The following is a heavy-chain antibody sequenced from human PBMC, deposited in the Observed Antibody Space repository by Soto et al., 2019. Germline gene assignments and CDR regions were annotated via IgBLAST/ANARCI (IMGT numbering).Heavy chain of an antibody. D-gene: IGHD2-21*02. J-gene: IGHJ4*02. CDR3: ARGGAYCGGDCYSLFNLEY. Sequence: GGSLRLSCAASGFTFSNNWMHWVRQAPGKGLVWVSRINTDGSTTTYADSVKGRFTVSRASAKHTLYLQKNSLTAEVTAVYYCARGGAYCGGDCYSLFNLEYWGQGTLVTVSS. CDR2: INTDGSTT. V-gene: IGHV3-74*01. CDR1: GFTFSNNW.